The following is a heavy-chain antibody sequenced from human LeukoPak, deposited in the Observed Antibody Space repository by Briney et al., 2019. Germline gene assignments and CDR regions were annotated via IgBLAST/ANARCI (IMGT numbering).Heavy chain of an antibody. Sequence: GGSLRLSCAASGFTFTTYNMNWVRQAPGKGLEWVASIKQGESERYYVDSVNGRFTISRDNAKNSLYLQMNSLRAEDTAVYYCARGDNSAFDIWGQGTMVTVSS. CDR1: GFTFTTYN. J-gene: IGHJ3*02. CDR3: ARGDNSAFDI. CDR2: IKQGESER. D-gene: IGHD3-22*01. V-gene: IGHV3-7*04.